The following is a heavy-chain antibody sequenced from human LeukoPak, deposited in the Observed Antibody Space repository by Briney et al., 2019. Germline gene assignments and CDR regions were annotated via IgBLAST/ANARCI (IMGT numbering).Heavy chain of an antibody. Sequence: PGGSLRLSCAASGFTFSTYGIHWVRQAPGKGLEWVAFIQYDGGNEYYADSVKGRFTISRVNSKNTLYLQMNSLRAEDTAVYYCAPTGTTGFGYFDYWGQGTLVTVSS. D-gene: IGHD1-1*01. CDR2: IQYDGGNE. CDR3: APTGTTGFGYFDY. CDR1: GFTFSTYG. J-gene: IGHJ4*02. V-gene: IGHV3-30*02.